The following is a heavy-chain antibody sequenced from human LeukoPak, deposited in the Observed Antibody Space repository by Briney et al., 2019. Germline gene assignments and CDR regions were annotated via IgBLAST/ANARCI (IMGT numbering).Heavy chain of an antibody. CDR1: GFTFSNAW. CDR2: IRSKTDGGTT. CDR3: TTYVAASGTRHFDS. D-gene: IGHD3-10*02. J-gene: IGHJ4*02. V-gene: IGHV3-15*01. Sequence: GGSLRLSCAASGFTFSNAWMSWVRQAPGKGLEWIGRIRSKTDGGTTDYAAPVKDRVTISRDDSKNTLFLQINSLKTDDTAVYYCTTYVAASGTRHFDSWGQGALVIVSS.